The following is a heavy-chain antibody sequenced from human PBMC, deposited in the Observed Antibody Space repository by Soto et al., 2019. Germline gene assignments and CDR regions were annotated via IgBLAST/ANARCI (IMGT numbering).Heavy chain of an antibody. Sequence: SETLSLTCAVSGGSISSSDWWSWVRQPPGKGLEWIGEIYHSGSTNYNPSLKSRVTISVDKSKNQFSLKLSSVTAADTAVYYCARSADSSSSGWFDPWGQGTLVTVSS. CDR3: ARSADSSSSGWFDP. CDR2: IYHSGST. V-gene: IGHV4-4*02. D-gene: IGHD6-6*01. J-gene: IGHJ5*02. CDR1: GGSISSSDW.